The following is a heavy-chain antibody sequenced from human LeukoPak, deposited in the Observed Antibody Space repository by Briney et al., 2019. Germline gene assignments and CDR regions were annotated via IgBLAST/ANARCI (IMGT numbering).Heavy chain of an antibody. Sequence: GGSLRLSCAASGFTFSDYYMSWVRQAPGKGLEWVSYISSSGSTIYYADSVKGRFTISRDDAKNSLYLQMNSLRAEDTAVYYCASLSSSWIDYWGQGTLVTVSS. D-gene: IGHD6-13*01. V-gene: IGHV3-11*01. J-gene: IGHJ4*02. CDR2: ISSSGSTI. CDR1: GFTFSDYY. CDR3: ASLSSSWIDY.